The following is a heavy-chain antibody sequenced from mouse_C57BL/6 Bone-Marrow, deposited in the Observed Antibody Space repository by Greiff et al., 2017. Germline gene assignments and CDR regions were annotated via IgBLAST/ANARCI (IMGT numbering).Heavy chain of an antibody. J-gene: IGHJ4*01. CDR1: GYTFTSYW. CDR2: IHPNSGST. Sequence: QVQLQQPGAELVKPGASVKLSCKASGYTFTSYWMHWVKQRPGQGLEWIGMIHPNSGSTNYNEKFKSKATLTVDKSSSTAYMQLSSLTSEDSAVYYCARGGGYDGYYGDAMDYWGQGTSVTVSS. CDR3: ARGGGYDGYYGDAMDY. D-gene: IGHD2-3*01. V-gene: IGHV1-64*01.